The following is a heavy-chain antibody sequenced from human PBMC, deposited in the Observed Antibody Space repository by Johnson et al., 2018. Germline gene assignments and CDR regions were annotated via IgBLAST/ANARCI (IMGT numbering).Heavy chain of an antibody. Sequence: VQLVESGAEVKKPGESLKISCKGSGYSFTSYWIGWVRQMPGKGLEWMGIIYPGDSDTRYSPSFQGQVTVSADKSVSPAYLQWSSLKASDTAMYYCARQYCTNGVCYSPLDAFDIWGQGTMVTVSS. CDR3: ARQYCTNGVCYSPLDAFDI. J-gene: IGHJ3*02. D-gene: IGHD2-8*01. V-gene: IGHV5-51*01. CDR2: IYPGDSDT. CDR1: GYSFTSYW.